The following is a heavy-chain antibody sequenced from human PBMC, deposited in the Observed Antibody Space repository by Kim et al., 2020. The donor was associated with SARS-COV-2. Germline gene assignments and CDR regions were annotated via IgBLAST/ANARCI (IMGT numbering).Heavy chain of an antibody. CDR2: ISSNGGST. CDR3: ARGSGLLWFGELNYYSGMDV. D-gene: IGHD3-10*01. Sequence: GGSLRLSCAASGFAFSNYAMHWVRQAPGKGLEYVSTISSNGGSTYYAKSVKGRFTISRENSKNTLYLQMGSLRAEDTAVYYCARGSGLLWFGELNYYSGMDVWGQGTTVTVSS. CDR1: GFAFSNYA. V-gene: IGHV3-64*01. J-gene: IGHJ6*02.